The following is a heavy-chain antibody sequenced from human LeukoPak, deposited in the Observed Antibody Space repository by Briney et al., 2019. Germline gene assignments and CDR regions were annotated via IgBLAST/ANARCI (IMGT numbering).Heavy chain of an antibody. CDR2: IYTSGST. J-gene: IGHJ5*02. V-gene: IGHV4-61*02. Sequence: SETLSLTCTVSGGSISSGSYYWSWIRQPAGKGLEWIGRIYTSGSTNYNPSLKSRVTISVDTSKNQFSLKLSSVTAADTAVYYCARHSTAYGSGRKVNWFDPWGQGTLVTVSS. CDR1: GGSISSGSYY. D-gene: IGHD3-10*01. CDR3: ARHSTAYGSGRKVNWFDP.